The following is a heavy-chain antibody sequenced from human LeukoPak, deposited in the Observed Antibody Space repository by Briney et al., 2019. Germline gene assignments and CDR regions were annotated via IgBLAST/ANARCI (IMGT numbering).Heavy chain of an antibody. D-gene: IGHD3-22*01. CDR1: GFTFSSYG. CDR3: AKDSGYHFLDY. Sequence: GGSLRLSCAASGFTFSSYGMHWVRQAPGKGLEGVAVISFDGRNKYFADSVKGRFTISRDNSKNTLYLQMSSLRAEDTAVYYCAKDSGYHFLDYWGQGTPVTVSS. CDR2: ISFDGRNK. V-gene: IGHV3-30*18. J-gene: IGHJ4*02.